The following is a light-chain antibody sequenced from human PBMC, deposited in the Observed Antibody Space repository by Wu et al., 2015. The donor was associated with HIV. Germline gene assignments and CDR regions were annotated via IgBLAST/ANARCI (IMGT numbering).Light chain of an antibody. Sequence: EIVMTQSPATLSLSPGERATLSCRASQSVSSNLAWYQQRPGQAPSLLIYGTSTRATGVPDRFVGSGSGTEFTLTISSIQSEDFAVYYCQQYNNWHLFTFGPGTKV. J-gene: IGKJ3*01. CDR1: QSVSSN. CDR3: QQYNNWHLFT. CDR2: GTS. V-gene: IGKV3-15*01.